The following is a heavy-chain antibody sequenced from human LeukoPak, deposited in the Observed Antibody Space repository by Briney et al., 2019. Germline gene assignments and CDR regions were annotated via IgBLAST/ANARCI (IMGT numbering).Heavy chain of an antibody. CDR3: ARDCSSTSCFDY. J-gene: IGHJ4*02. Sequence: PGGSLRLSCAASGFTVSSNYMSWVRQAPGKGLEWVSVIYSGGSTYYADSVKGRFTISRGNSKNTLYLQMNSLRAEDTAVYYCARDCSSTSCFDYWGQGTLVTVSS. V-gene: IGHV3-66*01. D-gene: IGHD2-2*01. CDR1: GFTVSSNY. CDR2: IYSGGST.